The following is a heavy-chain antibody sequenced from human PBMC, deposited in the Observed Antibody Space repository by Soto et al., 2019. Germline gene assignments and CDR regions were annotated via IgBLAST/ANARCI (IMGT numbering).Heavy chain of an antibody. V-gene: IGHV4-59*01. J-gene: IGHJ6*02. CDR1: GGSISSYY. CDR3: ARVGRYFDWSPYYYCMDV. Sequence: SETLSLTCTVSGGSISSYYWSWIRQPPGKGLEWIGYIYYSGSTNYNPSLKSRVTISVDTSKNQFSLKLSSVTAADTAVYYCARVGRYFDWSPYYYCMDVWGQGTTVTVSS. CDR2: IYYSGST. D-gene: IGHD3-9*01.